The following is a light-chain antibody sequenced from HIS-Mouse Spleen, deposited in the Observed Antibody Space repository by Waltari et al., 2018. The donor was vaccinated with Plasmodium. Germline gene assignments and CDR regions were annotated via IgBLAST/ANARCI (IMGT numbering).Light chain of an antibody. V-gene: IGLV3-10*01. CDR2: EDS. Sequence: SYELTQPPSVSVSTGQTARITCAGDALPKKYAYWYQQTSAQAPVLVIYEDSKRPSGIPERFSGSSSGTMATLTISGAQVEDEADYYCYSTDSSGNHRVFGGGTKLTVL. J-gene: IGLJ3*02. CDR3: YSTDSSGNHRV. CDR1: ALPKKY.